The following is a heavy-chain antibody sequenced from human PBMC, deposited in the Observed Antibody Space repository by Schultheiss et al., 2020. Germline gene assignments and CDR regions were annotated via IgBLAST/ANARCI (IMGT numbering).Heavy chain of an antibody. J-gene: IGHJ4*02. CDR3: ARGLRLGEFSPMGY. CDR2: IIPIFGTA. CDR1: GGTFSSYA. Sequence: SVKVSCKASGGTFSSYAISWVRQAPGQGLEWMGGIIPIFGTANYAQKFQGRVTITADESTSTAYMELSGLRSEDTAVYYCARGLRLGEFSPMGYWGQGTLVTVSS. D-gene: IGHD3-16*02. V-gene: IGHV1-69*13.